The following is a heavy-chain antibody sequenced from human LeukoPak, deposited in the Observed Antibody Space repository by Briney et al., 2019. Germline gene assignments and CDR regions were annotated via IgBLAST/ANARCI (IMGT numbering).Heavy chain of an antibody. V-gene: IGHV1-18*01. J-gene: IGHJ4*02. Sequence: ASVKVSCKASGYTFTSYGISWVRQAPGQGLEWMGWISAYNGNTNYAQKLQGRVTMTRSTSLSTAYMELSSLRSEDTAVYYCARVTSVGLRDNWGQGTLVTVSS. D-gene: IGHD1-26*01. CDR1: GYTFTSYG. CDR3: ARVTSVGLRDN. CDR2: ISAYNGNT.